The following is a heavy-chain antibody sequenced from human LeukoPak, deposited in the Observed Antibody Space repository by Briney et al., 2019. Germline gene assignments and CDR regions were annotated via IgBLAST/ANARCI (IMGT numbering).Heavy chain of an antibody. CDR3: ARFGQFPDY. J-gene: IGHJ4*02. V-gene: IGHV4-59*01. Sequence: SETLSLTCTVSGGSISSYYWSWIRQPPGKGLERIGYIYYSGSTNYNPSLKSRVTISVDTSKNQFSLKLSSVTAADTAVYYCARFGQFPDYWGQGTLVTVSS. CDR1: GGSISSYY. CDR2: IYYSGST. D-gene: IGHD3-16*01.